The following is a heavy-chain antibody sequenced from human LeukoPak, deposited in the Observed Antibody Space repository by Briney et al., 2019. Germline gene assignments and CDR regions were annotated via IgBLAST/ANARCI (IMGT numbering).Heavy chain of an antibody. D-gene: IGHD2-15*01. CDR1: GFTVRSNY. CDR2: MYSGGST. V-gene: IGHV3-53*01. J-gene: IGHJ3*01. CDR3: ARDRCCSGGSCYGDAFDL. Sequence: GGSLRLSCTASGFTVRSNYMSWVRQSPRKGLEWVSIMYSGGSTDYAESVKGRFIISRDHAKNTLYLQMNSLRAEDTAVYYCARDRCCSGGSCYGDAFDLWGQGTMVTVSS.